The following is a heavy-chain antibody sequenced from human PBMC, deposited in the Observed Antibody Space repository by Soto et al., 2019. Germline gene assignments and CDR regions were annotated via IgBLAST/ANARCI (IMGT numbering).Heavy chain of an antibody. V-gene: IGHV1-24*01. J-gene: IGHJ4*02. D-gene: IGHD3-10*01. CDR2: FDPEDGET. Sequence: ASVKVSCKVSGYTLTELSMHWVRQAPGKGLEWMGGFDPEDGETIYAQKFQGRVTMTEDTSTDTAYMELSSLRSEDTAVYYCATVEGSGGALDKNYWGQGTLVTVSS. CDR1: GYTLTELS. CDR3: ATVEGSGGALDKNY.